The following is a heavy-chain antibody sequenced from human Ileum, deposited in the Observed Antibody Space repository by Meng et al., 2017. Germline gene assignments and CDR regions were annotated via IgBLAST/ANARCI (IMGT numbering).Heavy chain of an antibody. J-gene: IGHJ4*02. Sequence: SETLSLTCSVSGASITSSYWTWIRQTAGRRLECLGRIYASGNTYYKPSLKGRVSMSIDPSNNQFSLKLKSVTASDTAVYYCARSPRGPVDTEPFDYWGPGMEVTVSS. D-gene: IGHD1-14*01. V-gene: IGHV4-4*07. CDR3: ARSPRGPVDTEPFDY. CDR1: GASITSSY. CDR2: IYASGNT.